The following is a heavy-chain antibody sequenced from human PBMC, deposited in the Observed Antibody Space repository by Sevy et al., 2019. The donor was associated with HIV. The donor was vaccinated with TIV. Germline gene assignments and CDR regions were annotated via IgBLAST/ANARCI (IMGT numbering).Heavy chain of an antibody. CDR2: ISGSGGST. J-gene: IGHJ4*02. CDR3: AKDRSYGAY. CDR1: GITFSSYA. D-gene: IGHD4-17*01. Sequence: GESLKISCAASGITFSSYAMSWVRQAPGKGLELVSAISGSGGSTYYADSVKGRFTISRDNSKNTLYLQMNSLRAEDTAVYYCAKDRSYGAYWGQGTLVTVSS. V-gene: IGHV3-23*01.